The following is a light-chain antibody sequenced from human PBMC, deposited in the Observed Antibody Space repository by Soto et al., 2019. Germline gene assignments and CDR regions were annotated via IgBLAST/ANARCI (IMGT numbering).Light chain of an antibody. V-gene: IGLV2-14*01. J-gene: IGLJ2*01. CDR3: SSYTSSSTLVL. Sequence: QSALTQPASVSGSPGQSITISCTGTSSDVDNYNYVSWYQQHPGKAPKVMIYDVSNRPSGVSNRFSGSKSGNTASLTISGLQAEDEADYYCSSYTSSSTLVLFGGGTKLTVL. CDR2: DVS. CDR1: SSDVDNYNY.